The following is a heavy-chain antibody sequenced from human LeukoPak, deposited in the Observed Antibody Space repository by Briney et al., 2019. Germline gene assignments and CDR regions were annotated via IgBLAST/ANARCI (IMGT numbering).Heavy chain of an antibody. V-gene: IGHV3-30-3*01. D-gene: IGHD1-26*01. CDR1: GFTFSSYA. J-gene: IGHJ4*02. CDR3: ARVRGSYSRPNCFDY. Sequence: GGSLRLSCAASGFTFSSYAMSWVRQAPGKGLQWVAVISYDGNNNYYADSVKGRFTISRDNSKNTLYLQMNSLRAEDTAVYYCARVRGSYSRPNCFDYWGQGTLVTVSS. CDR2: ISYDGNNN.